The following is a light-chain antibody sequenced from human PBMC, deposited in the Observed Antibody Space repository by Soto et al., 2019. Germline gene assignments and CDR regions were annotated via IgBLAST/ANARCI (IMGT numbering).Light chain of an antibody. CDR1: QGISSY. CDR3: QQSYSSLIT. Sequence: IQLTQSPSSLSASVGDRVTITCRASQGISSYLAWYQQKPGKAPKLLIYAASTLQSGVPSRFSGSGSGTDFTLTISSLQPEDFATYYCQQSYSSLITFGPGTTVDIK. V-gene: IGKV1-9*01. CDR2: AAS. J-gene: IGKJ3*01.